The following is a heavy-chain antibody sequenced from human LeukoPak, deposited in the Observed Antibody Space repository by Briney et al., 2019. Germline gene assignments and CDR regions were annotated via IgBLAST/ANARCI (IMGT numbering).Heavy chain of an antibody. CDR1: GYTFTSYD. D-gene: IGHD2-2*01. CDR3: ARGCSSTSCYSNMDV. V-gene: IGHV1-8*01. Sequence: GASVKVSCKASGYTFTSYDINWVRQATGQGLEWMGWMNPNSGNTGYAQKFQGRVTMTRNTSISTAYMELSSLRSEDTAVYYCARGCSSTSCYSNMDVWGKGTTVTVSS. CDR2: MNPNSGNT. J-gene: IGHJ6*03.